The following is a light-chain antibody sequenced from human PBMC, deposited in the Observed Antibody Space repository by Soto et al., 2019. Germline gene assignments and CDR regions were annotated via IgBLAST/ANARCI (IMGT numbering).Light chain of an antibody. CDR1: QSVSSY. V-gene: IGKV3-11*01. Sequence: EIVLTQSPATLSLSPGERATLSCRASQSVSSYLAWYQQKPGQAPRLIIYDASNRATGIPARFSGSGYGTDFPLTISSLEPEDVAVYYCEQRSNWPPWTFGQGTKVDIK. CDR3: EQRSNWPPWT. J-gene: IGKJ1*01. CDR2: DAS.